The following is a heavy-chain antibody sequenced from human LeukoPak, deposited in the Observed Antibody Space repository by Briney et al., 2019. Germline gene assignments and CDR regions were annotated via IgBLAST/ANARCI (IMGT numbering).Heavy chain of an antibody. CDR2: NSGST. CDR1: GGSISSSSYY. Sequence: PSETLSLTCTVSGGSISSSSYYWGWIRQPPGKGLEGIGSNSGSTYYNPSLKSRVTISVDTSKNQFSLKLSSVTAADTAVYYCASLGPGYYYDSSGYFDYWGQGTLVTVSP. J-gene: IGHJ4*02. CDR3: ASLGPGYYYDSSGYFDY. D-gene: IGHD3-22*01. V-gene: IGHV4-39*01.